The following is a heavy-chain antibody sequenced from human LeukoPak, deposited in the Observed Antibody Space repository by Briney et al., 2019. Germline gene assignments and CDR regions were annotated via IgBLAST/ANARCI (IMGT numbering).Heavy chain of an antibody. V-gene: IGHV3-21*04. Sequence: PGGSLRLSCAASGFTFSSYSMNWVRQAPGKGLEWVSSLSSSSTYIYYADSVKGRFTISRDNSKNTLYLQMNSLRAEDTAVYYCANALIDYDSSGTHWGQGTLVTVSS. D-gene: IGHD3-22*01. CDR3: ANALIDYDSSGTH. CDR2: LSSSSTYI. J-gene: IGHJ4*02. CDR1: GFTFSSYS.